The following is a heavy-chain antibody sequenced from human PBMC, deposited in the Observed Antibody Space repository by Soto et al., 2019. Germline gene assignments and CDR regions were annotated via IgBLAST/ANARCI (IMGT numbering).Heavy chain of an antibody. V-gene: IGHV3-30*18. CDR2: ISYDGGNK. D-gene: IGHD3-10*01. Sequence: GGSLRLSCAASGFTFSSYGMHWVRQAPGKGLEWVAVISYDGGNKYYADSVKGRFTISRDNSKNTLYLQMNSLRAEDTAVYYCAKVRQKAGGLLWFGESTAYYFDYWGQGTLVTVSS. J-gene: IGHJ4*02. CDR1: GFTFSSYG. CDR3: AKVRQKAGGLLWFGESTAYYFDY.